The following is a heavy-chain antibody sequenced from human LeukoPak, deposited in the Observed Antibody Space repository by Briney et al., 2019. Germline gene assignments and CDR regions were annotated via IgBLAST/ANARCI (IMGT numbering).Heavy chain of an antibody. Sequence: GASVKVSCKASGYTFTSYGISWVRQAPGQGLEWMGWISAYNGNTNYAQKLQGRVTITTDESTSTAYMELSSLRSEDTAVYYCARVNYDFWSGYYHNWFDPWGQGTLVTVSS. CDR2: ISAYNGNT. CDR1: GYTFTSYG. J-gene: IGHJ5*02. CDR3: ARVNYDFWSGYYHNWFDP. V-gene: IGHV1-18*01. D-gene: IGHD3-3*01.